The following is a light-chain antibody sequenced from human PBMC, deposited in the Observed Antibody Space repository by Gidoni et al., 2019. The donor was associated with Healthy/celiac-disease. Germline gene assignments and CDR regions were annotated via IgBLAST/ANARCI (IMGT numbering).Light chain of an antibody. J-gene: IGKJ2*01. V-gene: IGKV1-9*01. CDR3: QQLNSYSYT. Sequence: DIQLTQSPSFLSASVGDRVTITCRASQGISSYLAWYQKKPGNAPKLLIYAASTVQSGFPSRFSGSGSGTEFTLTISSLQPEDFATYYCQQLNSYSYTFGQGTKLEIK. CDR2: AAS. CDR1: QGISSY.